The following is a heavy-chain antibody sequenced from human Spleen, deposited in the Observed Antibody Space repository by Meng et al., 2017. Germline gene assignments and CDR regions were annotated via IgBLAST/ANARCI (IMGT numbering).Heavy chain of an antibody. D-gene: IGHD2-15*01. CDR1: GYSISSGYY. V-gene: IGHV4-38-2*02. Sequence: GSLSLTCTVSGYSISSGYYWGWIRQPPGKGLEWIGSIYHSGSTYYNPSLKSRVTISVDTSKNQFSLKLSSVTAADTAVYYCARLVVAATAHFDYWGQGTLVTVSS. J-gene: IGHJ4*02. CDR3: ARLVVAATAHFDY. CDR2: IYHSGST.